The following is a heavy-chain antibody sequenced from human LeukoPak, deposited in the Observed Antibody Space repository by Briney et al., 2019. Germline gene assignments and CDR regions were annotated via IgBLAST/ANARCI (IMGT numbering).Heavy chain of an antibody. D-gene: IGHD3-22*01. V-gene: IGHV3-48*03. Sequence: PGGSLRLSCAASGFTFSSYEMNWVRQAPGKGLEGVSYISSSGSTIYYADSVKGRFTISRDNAKNSLYLQMNSLRAEDTAVYYCAREYYYDSSGYYFDYWGQGTLVTVSS. J-gene: IGHJ4*02. CDR2: ISSSGSTI. CDR1: GFTFSSYE. CDR3: AREYYYDSSGYYFDY.